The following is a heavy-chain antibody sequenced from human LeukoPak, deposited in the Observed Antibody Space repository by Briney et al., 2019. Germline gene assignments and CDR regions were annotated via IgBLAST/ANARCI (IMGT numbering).Heavy chain of an antibody. CDR3: AKVPGASTY. CDR2: ISSDGSNK. Sequence: GGSLRLSCAASGFTFSSYGMHWVRQAPGKGLEWVAVISSDGSNKYYADSVKGRFTICRDNSKSTLYLQMNSLRAEATAVYYCAKVPGASTYWGQGTLVTVSS. V-gene: IGHV3-30*18. D-gene: IGHD4-17*01. J-gene: IGHJ4*02. CDR1: GFTFSSYG.